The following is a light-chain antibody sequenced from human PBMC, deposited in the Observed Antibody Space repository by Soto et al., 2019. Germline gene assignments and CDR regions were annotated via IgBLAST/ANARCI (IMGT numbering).Light chain of an antibody. Sequence: EIVLTQSPGTLSLSPVERATLSCRASQSVSSSYLAWYQQKPGQAPRLLIYATSSRATDIPDRFIGYESGTDFTLTISGLEPEDFAVYYCQQYGSSLSTCGQGTKGDI. CDR2: ATS. J-gene: IGKJ1*01. V-gene: IGKV3-20*01. CDR3: QQYGSSLST. CDR1: QSVSSSY.